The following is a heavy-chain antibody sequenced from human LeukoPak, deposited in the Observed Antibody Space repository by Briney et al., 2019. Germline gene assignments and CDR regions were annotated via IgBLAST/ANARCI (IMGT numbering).Heavy chain of an antibody. CDR1: GFTCSDFE. J-gene: IGHJ4*02. D-gene: IGHD3-9*01. Sequence: GGSLRLSCAVSGFTCSDFEMNWVRQAPGKGLEYVSGIISNGGSTNYADSVKGRFTISRDNSKNTLYLQMSSLRPEDTAVYYCVKENGRYPEPYYFDYWGQGTLVTVSS. V-gene: IGHV3-64D*06. CDR3: VKENGRYPEPYYFDY. CDR2: IISNGGST.